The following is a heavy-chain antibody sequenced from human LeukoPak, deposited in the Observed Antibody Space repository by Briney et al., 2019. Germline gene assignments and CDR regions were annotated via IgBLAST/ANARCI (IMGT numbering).Heavy chain of an antibody. J-gene: IGHJ4*02. V-gene: IGHV1-46*01. CDR3: ARGGATRSGSANNGGLNDY. D-gene: IGHD1-26*01. CDR1: GYTFTSYY. CDR2: INPSGGST. Sequence: GASVTVSCKASGYTFTSYYMHWVRQAPGQGLEWMGIINPSGGSTSYAQKFQGRVTMTRDMSTGTVYMELSSLRSEDTAVYYCARGGATRSGSANNGGLNDYWGQGTLVTVSS.